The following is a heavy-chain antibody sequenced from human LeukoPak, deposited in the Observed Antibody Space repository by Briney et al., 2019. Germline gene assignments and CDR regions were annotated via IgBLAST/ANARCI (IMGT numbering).Heavy chain of an antibody. J-gene: IGHJ4*02. CDR3: ARLGRGHISMVANSDY. CDR1: GGSNSSYY. CDR2: IYYSGST. Sequence: SETLSLTCTNSGGSNSSYYWRSIRQPPGKGLEWIGYIYYSGSTNYNPSLKSRVTISVDTSKNQFSLKLSSVTAADTAVYYCARLGRGHISMVANSDYWGQGTLVTVSS. V-gene: IGHV4-59*08. D-gene: IGHD3-10*01.